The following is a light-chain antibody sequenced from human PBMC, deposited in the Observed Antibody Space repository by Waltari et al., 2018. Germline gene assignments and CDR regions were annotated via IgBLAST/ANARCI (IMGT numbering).Light chain of an antibody. V-gene: IGKV1-5*01. Sequence: DIQMTQSPSTRSASVGDRVTITCRVSENIDNWLAWNQQRPGEAPNLLIFYASTLEKGVPSRFSGSGSGTEFTLTISSLQPDDFATYYCQHYSASSFTFGGGTKLEIK. CDR2: YAS. J-gene: IGKJ4*01. CDR3: QHYSASSFT. CDR1: ENIDNW.